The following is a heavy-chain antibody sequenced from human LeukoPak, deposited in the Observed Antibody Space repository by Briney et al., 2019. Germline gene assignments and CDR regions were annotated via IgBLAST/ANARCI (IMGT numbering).Heavy chain of an antibody. Sequence: ASVKVSCKASGYTFTRFHMHWVRQAPGQGLGWMGVINPSSGSTSYAQKFQGRVTMTRDTSTSTVYMELSSLRSEDTAVYYCATTPREYSSTWYYFDYWGQGILVTVSS. CDR2: INPSSGST. D-gene: IGHD6-13*01. CDR3: ATTPREYSSTWYYFDY. CDR1: GYTFTRFH. J-gene: IGHJ4*02. V-gene: IGHV1-46*01.